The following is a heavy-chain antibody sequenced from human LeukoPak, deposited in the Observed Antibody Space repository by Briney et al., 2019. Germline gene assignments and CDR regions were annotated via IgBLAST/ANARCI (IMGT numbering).Heavy chain of an antibody. V-gene: IGHV1-69*04. J-gene: IGHJ6*02. CDR3: ARGGIAARLEGTYYGMDV. Sequence: GASVKVSCKASGGTFSSYAISWVRQAPGQGLEWMGRIIPILGIANYAQKFQGRVTITADKSTSTAYMELSSLRSEDTAVYYCARGGIAARLEGTYYGMDVWGQGTTVTVSS. CDR2: IIPILGIA. CDR1: GGTFSSYA. D-gene: IGHD6-6*01.